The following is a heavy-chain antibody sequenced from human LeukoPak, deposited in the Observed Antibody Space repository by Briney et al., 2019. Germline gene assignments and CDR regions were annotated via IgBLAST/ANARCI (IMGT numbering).Heavy chain of an antibody. D-gene: IGHD3-10*01. J-gene: IGHJ4*02. Sequence: ASVKVSCKASGYTFTSFAIHWVRQAPGQRLEWMGWINAGNGNTKYSQKFQGRVTGTRDTSAGTVYMELSSLRSEDTAVYYRARERVVRGAPYQFDYWGQGTLVTVSS. CDR3: ARERVVRGAPYQFDY. CDR2: INAGNGNT. CDR1: GYTFTSFA. V-gene: IGHV1-3*01.